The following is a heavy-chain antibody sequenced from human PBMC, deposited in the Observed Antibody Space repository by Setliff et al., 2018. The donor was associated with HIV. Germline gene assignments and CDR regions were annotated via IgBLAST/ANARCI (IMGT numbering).Heavy chain of an antibody. CDR1: GYTFTSYY. V-gene: IGHV1-46*01. CDR3: ARGSAVVTAKLDY. CDR2: INPRDGST. J-gene: IGHJ4*02. Sequence: ASVKVSCKASGYTFTSYYMHWVRQAPGQGLEWMGLINPRDGSTTYAQKFQGRVTMTRDTSTSTVYMELSSLKSDDTAVYSCARGSAVVTAKLDYWGQGTLVTVSS. D-gene: IGHD2-21*02.